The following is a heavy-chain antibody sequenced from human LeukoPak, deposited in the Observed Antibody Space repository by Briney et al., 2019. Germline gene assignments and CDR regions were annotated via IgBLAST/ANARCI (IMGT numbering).Heavy chain of an antibody. V-gene: IGHV3-11*04. CDR1: GFTFGDYY. J-gene: IGHJ5*02. Sequence: GGSLRLSCAASGFTFGDYYMNWIRQAPGKGLEWVSSITTGGDDLYYSDSVKGRFTISRDNAKNSLFLQMNNLRAEDTAVYYCARKQWLNSWGQGTRVIVSS. CDR3: ARKQWLNS. CDR2: ITTGGDDL. D-gene: IGHD6-19*01.